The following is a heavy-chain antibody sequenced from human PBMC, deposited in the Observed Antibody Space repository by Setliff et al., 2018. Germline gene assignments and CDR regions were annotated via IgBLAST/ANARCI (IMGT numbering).Heavy chain of an antibody. J-gene: IGHJ4*02. D-gene: IGHD6-19*01. V-gene: IGHV4-34*01. CDR2: ISPGGST. CDR1: GGGGSFSAYY. Sequence: PETLSLTCGVSGGGGSFSAYYWSWIRQPPGKGLEWIGEISPGGSTIYNPSLRSRVTMSVDTAKNRFSLNLTSVTAADTAVYCCATSGFCSAGSCYSFDDWGQGALVTVSS. CDR3: ATSGFCSAGSCYSFDD.